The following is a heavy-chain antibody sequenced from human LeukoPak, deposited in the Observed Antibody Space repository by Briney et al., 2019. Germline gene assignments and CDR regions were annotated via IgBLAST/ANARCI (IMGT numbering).Heavy chain of an antibody. V-gene: IGHV3-64*01. CDR2: ISSNGGST. CDR1: GFTFSSYA. Sequence: PGGSLRLSCAASGFTFSSYAMHWVRQAPGKGLEYVSAISSNGGSTYYANSVKGRFTISRDNSKNTLYLQMGSLRAEDMAVYYCARGALVGATQEYYFDYWGQGTLVTVSS. J-gene: IGHJ4*02. D-gene: IGHD1-26*01. CDR3: ARGALVGATQEYYFDY.